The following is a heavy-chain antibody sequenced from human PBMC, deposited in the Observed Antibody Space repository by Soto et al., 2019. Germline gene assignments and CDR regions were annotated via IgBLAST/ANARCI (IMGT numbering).Heavy chain of an antibody. CDR2: IYYSGST. V-gene: IGHV4-59*01. CDR1: GGSISSYY. D-gene: IGHD1-26*01. Sequence: SETLSLTCTVSGGSISSYYWSWIRQPPGKGLEWIGYIYYSGSTNYNPSLKSRVTISVDTSKNQFSLKLSSVTAADTAVYYCARESGSYFRKAYYGMDVWGQGTKVTVSS. CDR3: ARESGSYFRKAYYGMDV. J-gene: IGHJ6*02.